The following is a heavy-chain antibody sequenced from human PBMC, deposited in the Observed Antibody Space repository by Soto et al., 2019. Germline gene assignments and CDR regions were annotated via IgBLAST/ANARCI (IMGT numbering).Heavy chain of an antibody. CDR1: GFTFISSA. D-gene: IGHD3-22*01. J-gene: IGHJ4*02. CDR3: AADYSDTTDYYYDY. Sequence: ASVKVSCKASGFTFISSAVQWLQQARGQRLEWIGWIVVGSGNTNYAQKFQERVTISRDLSTSTAYMELSSLRSEDMAVYYCAADYSDTTDYYYDYWGQGTLVTVSS. V-gene: IGHV1-58*01. CDR2: IVVGSGNT.